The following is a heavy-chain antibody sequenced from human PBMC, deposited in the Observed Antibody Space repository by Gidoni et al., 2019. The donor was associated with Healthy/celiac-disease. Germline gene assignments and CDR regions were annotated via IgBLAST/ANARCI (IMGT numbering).Heavy chain of an antibody. J-gene: IGHJ4*02. CDR3: ARSPVAGRHVDY. D-gene: IGHD6-19*01. V-gene: IGHV2-70*15. Sequence: QAFLTEPGPALVKHTQTLGLTCTFPGFPLSTSGMCVSWIRQPPGKALEWLARIDWDDDKYYSTSLKTRLTISKDTSKSQVVLTMTNMDPVDTATYYCARSPVAGRHVDYWGQGTLVTVSS. CDR2: IDWDDDK. CDR1: GFPLSTSGMC.